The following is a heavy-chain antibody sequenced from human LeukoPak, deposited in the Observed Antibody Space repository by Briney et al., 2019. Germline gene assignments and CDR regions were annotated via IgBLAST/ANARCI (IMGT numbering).Heavy chain of an antibody. V-gene: IGHV4-38-2*01. Sequence: PSETLSLTCAVSGYSISSGCYWGWIRQPPGKGLEWIGEINHSGSTNYNPSLKSRVTISVDTSKNQFSLKLSSVTAADTAVYYCARGLAVAGMALDAFDIWGQGTMVTVSS. CDR2: INHSGST. CDR3: ARGLAVAGMALDAFDI. CDR1: GYSISSGCY. J-gene: IGHJ3*02. D-gene: IGHD6-19*01.